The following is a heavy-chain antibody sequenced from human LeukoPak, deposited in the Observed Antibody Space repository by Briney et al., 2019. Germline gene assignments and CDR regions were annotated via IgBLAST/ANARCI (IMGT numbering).Heavy chain of an antibody. CDR2: IKQDESEK. Sequence: GGSLRLSCAASGFTFSNYWMTWVRQAPGKGLGWVANIKQDESEKYYLDSVKGRLTISRDNAKKSLFLQMNSLRAEYTAVYYCARSTPSLDSWGQGTLVTVSS. J-gene: IGHJ4*02. CDR3: ARSTPSLDS. V-gene: IGHV3-7*01. D-gene: IGHD5/OR15-5a*01. CDR1: GFTFSNYW.